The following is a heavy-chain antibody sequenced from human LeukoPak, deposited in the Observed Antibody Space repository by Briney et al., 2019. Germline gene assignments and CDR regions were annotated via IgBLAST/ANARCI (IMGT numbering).Heavy chain of an antibody. J-gene: IGHJ4*02. D-gene: IGHD2-21*02. CDR1: GGSISSGGYY. CDR2: IYYSGST. V-gene: IGHV4-31*03. CDR3: ARSCGGDCYSKGDY. Sequence: SQTLSLTCTVSGGSISSGGYYWSWIRQHPGKGLEWIGYIYYSGSTYYNPSLKSRVTISVDTSKNQFSLQLSSVTAADTAVYYCARSCGGDCYSKGDYWGQGTLVTVSS.